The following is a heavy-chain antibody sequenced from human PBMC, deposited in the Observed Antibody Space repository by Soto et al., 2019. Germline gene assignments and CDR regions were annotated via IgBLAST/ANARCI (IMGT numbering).Heavy chain of an antibody. CDR2: ISGSGATT. J-gene: IGHJ5*02. CDR1: GFTLSTHV. D-gene: IGHD4-17*01. CDR3: AKDQKGYGDGWFDP. V-gene: IGHV3-23*04. Sequence: EVRLVESGGDLVQPGGSLRLSCAASGFTLSTHVMSWVRQAPGKGLEWVSGISGSGATTYYADSVKGRFAISRDNSKNTLYLQMNSLRAEDTAVYYCAKDQKGYGDGWFDPWGQGTLVTVSS.